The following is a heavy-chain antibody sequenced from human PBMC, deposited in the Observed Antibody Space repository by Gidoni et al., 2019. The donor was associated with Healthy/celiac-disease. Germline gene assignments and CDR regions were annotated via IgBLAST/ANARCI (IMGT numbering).Heavy chain of an antibody. J-gene: IGHJ4*02. CDR2: IRGSGGST. V-gene: IGHV3-23*01. CDR1: GFTFSSYA. D-gene: IGHD2-15*01. CDR3: AKDRYYYDIEISGGSCFDY. Sequence: EVQLLESGGGLVQPGGSLRLSCAASGFTFSSYAMRWVRQAPGKGLEWVSAIRGSGGSTYYADSVKGRFTISRDNSKNTLYLQMNSLRAEDTAVYYCAKDRYYYDIEISGGSCFDYWGQGTLVTVSS.